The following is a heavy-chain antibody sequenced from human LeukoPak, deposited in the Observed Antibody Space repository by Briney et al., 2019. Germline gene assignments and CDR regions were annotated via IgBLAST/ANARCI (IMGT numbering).Heavy chain of an antibody. CDR2: INPNSGGT. CDR3: ARALRVVVPAATEYYFDY. D-gene: IGHD2-2*01. Sequence: GASVKVSCKASGYTFTGYYMHWVRQAPGQGLEWMGWINPNSGGTNYAQKFQGRVTMTRDTSISTAYMELSRLRSDDTAVYYCARALRVVVPAATEYYFDYWGQGTLVTVSS. V-gene: IGHV1-2*02. CDR1: GYTFTGYY. J-gene: IGHJ4*02.